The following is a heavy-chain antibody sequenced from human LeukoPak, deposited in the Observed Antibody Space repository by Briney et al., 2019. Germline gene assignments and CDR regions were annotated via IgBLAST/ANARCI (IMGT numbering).Heavy chain of an antibody. CDR2: FHLKDADM. J-gene: IGHJ6*04. CDR1: GYSVTEVA. Sequence: ASVKVSCKVSGYSVTEVAIHWVRQTHGEGLEWMGGFHLKDADMIYAQKFQGRVTMTQDTSTDTVYMELSSLRSEDTAIYYCATVQYALLPGYLNQMEVWGKGTTVTISS. D-gene: IGHD3-9*01. CDR3: ATVQYALLPGYLNQMEV. V-gene: IGHV1-24*01.